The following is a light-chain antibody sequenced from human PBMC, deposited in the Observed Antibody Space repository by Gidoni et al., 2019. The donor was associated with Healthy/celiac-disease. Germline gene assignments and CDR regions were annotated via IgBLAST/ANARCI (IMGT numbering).Light chain of an antibody. V-gene: IGKV3-11*01. CDR2: DAS. CDR3: QQRSNWPPYT. Sequence: EILLTQSPATLSLYPGERATLSCRASQSVSSYLAWYQQKPGQATRLLIYDASNMATGIPARFSGSGSATDFTLTISSLEPEDSAVYYCQQRSNWPPYTFGQGTKLEIK. CDR1: QSVSSY. J-gene: IGKJ2*01.